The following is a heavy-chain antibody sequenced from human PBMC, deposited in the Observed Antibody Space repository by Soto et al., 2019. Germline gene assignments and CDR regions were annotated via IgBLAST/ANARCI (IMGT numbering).Heavy chain of an antibody. CDR2: ISSSSSYI. Sequence: EVQLVESGGGLVKPGGSLRLSCAASGFTFSSYSMNWVRQAPGKGLEWVSSISSSSSYIYYADSVKGRFTISRDNAKNSLYLQMNSLRAEDTAVYYCARDREGVGAGLFWGQGTMVTVSP. D-gene: IGHD1-26*01. J-gene: IGHJ3*01. CDR1: GFTFSSYS. V-gene: IGHV3-21*01. CDR3: ARDREGVGAGLF.